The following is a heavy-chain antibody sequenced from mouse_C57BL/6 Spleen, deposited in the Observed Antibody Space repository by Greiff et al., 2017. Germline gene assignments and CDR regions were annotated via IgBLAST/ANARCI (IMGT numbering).Heavy chain of an antibody. CDR1: GFNITDYY. D-gene: IGHD1-1*01. V-gene: IGHV14-4*01. CDR3: TTSCTTGLGN. J-gene: IGHJ2*01. CDR2: IDPANGDT. Sequence: EVQLQQSGAELVRPGASVKLSCTASGFNITDYYMHWVKQRPEQGLEWIGWIDPANGDTDYASKFQGKATITVDTSSNTAYLQLSSLTSEDTAVDYGTTSCTTGLGNWGQGTTLTVSS.